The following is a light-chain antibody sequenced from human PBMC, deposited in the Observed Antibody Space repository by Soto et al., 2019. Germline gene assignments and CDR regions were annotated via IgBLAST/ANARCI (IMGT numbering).Light chain of an antibody. CDR2: TAS. V-gene: IGKV1-9*01. CDR1: QGISSH. Sequence: DIQLTQSPSFLSASVGDRVTITCRASQGISSHLAWYQQKPGKAPKLLIYTASTLQSGVPSRFSGSGSGTEFTLTISSLQHEDFETYYCQQLNSYPFTLGGGTKVDIK. CDR3: QQLNSYPFT. J-gene: IGKJ4*01.